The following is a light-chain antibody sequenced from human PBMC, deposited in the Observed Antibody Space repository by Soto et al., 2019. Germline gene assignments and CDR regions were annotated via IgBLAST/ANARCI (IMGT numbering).Light chain of an antibody. Sequence: EIVLTQSPATLSLSPGDRATLSCRASQSVSSYLAWYQQKPGQAPRLLIYDASNRATGIPARFSGSGSGTDFTLTISSLEPEDFAFYYCQQRSNWLLTFGGGTKVEIK. J-gene: IGKJ4*01. CDR3: QQRSNWLLT. CDR2: DAS. V-gene: IGKV3-11*01. CDR1: QSVSSY.